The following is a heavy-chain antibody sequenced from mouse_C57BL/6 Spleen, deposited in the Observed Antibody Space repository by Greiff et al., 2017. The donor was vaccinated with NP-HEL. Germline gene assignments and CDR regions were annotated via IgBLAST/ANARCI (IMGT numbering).Heavy chain of an antibody. V-gene: IGHV10-1*01. J-gene: IGHJ4*01. CDR3: VSGDGGMDY. CDR1: GFSFNTYA. CDR2: IRSKSNNYAT. Sequence: EVQLVESGGGLVQPKGSLKLSCAASGFSFNTYAMNWVRQAPGKGLEWVARIRSKSNNYATYYADSVKDRITITSHDSESMLYLQMNNFKTEDTAMYYCVSGDGGMDYWGQGTSVTVSS. D-gene: IGHD1-1*01.